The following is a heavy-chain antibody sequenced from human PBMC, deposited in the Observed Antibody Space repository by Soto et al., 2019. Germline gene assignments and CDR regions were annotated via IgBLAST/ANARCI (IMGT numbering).Heavy chain of an antibody. CDR1: GFPFSSYS. CDR2: ISSSSSTI. Sequence: GGSLRLSCASSGFPFSSYSMNWVRQAPGKGLEWVSYISSSSSTIYYADSVKGRFTISRDNAKNSLYLQMNSLRAEDTAVYYCAREAAAGIFGYWGQGTLVTVSS. D-gene: IGHD6-13*01. J-gene: IGHJ4*02. V-gene: IGHV3-48*01. CDR3: AREAAAGIFGY.